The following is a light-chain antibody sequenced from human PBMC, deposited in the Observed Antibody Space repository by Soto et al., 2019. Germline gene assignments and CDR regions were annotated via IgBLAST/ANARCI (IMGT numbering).Light chain of an antibody. CDR3: QQRSNWPPT. V-gene: IGKV3-11*01. CDR1: QSVSTY. CDR2: DAS. Sequence: EFVLTQSPATVSLSPGERATLSCRASQSVSTYLAWYQQKPGQAPRLLIYDASNRATGIPARFSGSGSATDFTLTISSLQPEDFAVYYCQQRSNWPPTFGQGTRLEIK. J-gene: IGKJ5*01.